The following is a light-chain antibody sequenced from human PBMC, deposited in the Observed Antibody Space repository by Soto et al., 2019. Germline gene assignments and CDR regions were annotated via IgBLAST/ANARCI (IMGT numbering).Light chain of an antibody. CDR1: QSVSSY. CDR3: QQRSHCRLFT. Sequence: EIVLTQSPATLSLSPGERATLSCRASQSVSSYLAWYQQKPGQAPRLLIYDASNRATGIPARFSGSGSGTDFTLTISSLEPEDFAVYYCQQRSHCRLFTFGPGTKVDIK. V-gene: IGKV3-11*01. J-gene: IGKJ3*01. CDR2: DAS.